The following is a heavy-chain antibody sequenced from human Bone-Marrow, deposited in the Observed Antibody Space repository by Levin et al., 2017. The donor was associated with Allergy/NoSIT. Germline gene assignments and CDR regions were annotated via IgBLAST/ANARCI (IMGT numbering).Heavy chain of an antibody. V-gene: IGHV3-30-3*01. J-gene: IGHJ6*02. D-gene: IGHD1-14*01. CDR1: GFSFSSYA. CDR3: ARDGDHQFTLGTHCYGMDV. CDR2: MSNDGSKK. Sequence: GESLKISCAASGFSFSSYAIHWVRRGPGKGLGWVAVMSNDGSKKAYGDSVKGRFNISRDNSKNTLYLQMNSLSVADTGVYFCARDGDHQFTLGTHCYGMDVWGQGTAVTVSS.